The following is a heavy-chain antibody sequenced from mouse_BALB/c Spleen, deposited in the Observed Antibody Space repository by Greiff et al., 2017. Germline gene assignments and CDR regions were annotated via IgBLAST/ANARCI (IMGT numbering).Heavy chain of an antibody. Sequence: QVQLQQPGPELVMPGASVKMSCKASGYTFTDYWMHWVKQRPGQGLEWIGAIDTSDSYTSYNQKFKGKATLTVDESSNTAYMQLSSLTSEDSAVYYCARKDGCWYFDVWGAGTTVTVSS. CDR1: GYTFTDYW. CDR2: IDTSDSYT. J-gene: IGHJ1*01. D-gene: IGHD2-3*01. CDR3: ARKDGCWYFDV. V-gene: IGHV1-69*01.